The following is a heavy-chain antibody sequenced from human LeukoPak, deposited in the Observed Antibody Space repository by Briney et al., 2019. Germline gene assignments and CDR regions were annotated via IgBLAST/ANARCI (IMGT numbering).Heavy chain of an antibody. D-gene: IGHD2-8*02. V-gene: IGHV3-7*05. J-gene: IGHJ5*02. CDR3: ARVLTGATNWFDP. CDR1: GFTFSSHW. CDR2: INQNGGEK. Sequence: GGSLRLSCADSGFTFSSHWMSWVRQAPGKGLEWVANINQNGGEKYYVDSVKGRFTISRDNAKNSLYLQMNSLRAEDTAVYYCARVLTGATNWFDPWGQGTLVTVSS.